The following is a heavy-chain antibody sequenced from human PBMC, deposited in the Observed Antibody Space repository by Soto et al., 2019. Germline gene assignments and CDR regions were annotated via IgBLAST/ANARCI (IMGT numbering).Heavy chain of an antibody. CDR2: IDPSDSYT. J-gene: IGHJ5*02. V-gene: IGHV5-10-1*01. Sequence: GESLKISCKGSGYSFTSYWISWVRQMPGKGLEWMGRIDPSDSYTNYSPSFQGHVTISADKSISTAYLQWSSLKASDTAMYYCARVCYDFWSGYYLGWFDPWGQGTLVTVSS. CDR3: ARVCYDFWSGYYLGWFDP. D-gene: IGHD3-3*01. CDR1: GYSFTSYW.